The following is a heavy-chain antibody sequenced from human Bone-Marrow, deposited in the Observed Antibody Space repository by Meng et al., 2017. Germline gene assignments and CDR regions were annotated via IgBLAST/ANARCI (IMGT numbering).Heavy chain of an antibody. CDR3: ARGFEELFYYSYGMDV. D-gene: IGHD3-10*01. CDR2: ISSSSSHI. Sequence: GGSLRLSCAASGFTFSSYSMNWVRQAPGKGLEWVSSISSSSSHIYYADSVKGRSTISRDNAKNLLYLQMNSLGAEDTAVYYCARGFEELFYYSYGMDVWGQGTTVTVSS. J-gene: IGHJ6*02. V-gene: IGHV3-21*01. CDR1: GFTFSSYS.